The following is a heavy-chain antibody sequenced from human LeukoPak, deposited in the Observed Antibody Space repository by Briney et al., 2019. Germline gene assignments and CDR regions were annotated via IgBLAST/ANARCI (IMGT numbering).Heavy chain of an antibody. D-gene: IGHD6-13*01. CDR1: GGSFSGYY. J-gene: IGHJ1*01. CDR3: ARGRGIAAAGKPTGYSQH. CDR2: INHSGST. Sequence: SSETLSLTCAVYGGSFSGYYWSWIRQPPGKGLEWIGEINHSGSTNYNPSLKSRVTISVDTSKNQFSLKLSSVTAADTAVYYCARGRGIAAAGKPTGYSQHWGQGTLVTVSS. V-gene: IGHV4-34*01.